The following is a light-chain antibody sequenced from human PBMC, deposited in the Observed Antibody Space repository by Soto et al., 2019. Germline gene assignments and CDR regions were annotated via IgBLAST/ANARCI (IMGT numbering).Light chain of an antibody. CDR1: QSVSSS. CDR3: HQRRSWPLP. J-gene: IGKJ4*01. CDR2: DAS. Sequence: EIVLTQSPATLYLSPGERATLSCRASQSVSSSLAWYQQKPGQTPRLLIYDASNRATGIQARFSGSGSGTDFPLTFNSLEPEHFPVYYLHQRRSWPLPFGGGTKEAIK. V-gene: IGKV3-11*01.